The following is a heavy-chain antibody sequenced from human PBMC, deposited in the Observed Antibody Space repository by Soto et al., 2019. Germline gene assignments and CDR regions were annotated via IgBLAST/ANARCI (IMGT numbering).Heavy chain of an antibody. J-gene: IGHJ6*02. CDR1: GYTFTSYG. Sequence: ASVKVSCKASGYTFTSYGISWVRQAPGQGLEWMGWISAYNGNTNYAQKLQGRVTMTTDTSTSTAYMELRSLRSDDTAVYYCARDRGREDIVVVVAADGMDVWGQGTTVTVSS. CDR3: ARDRGREDIVVVVAADGMDV. CDR2: ISAYNGNT. V-gene: IGHV1-18*01. D-gene: IGHD2-15*01.